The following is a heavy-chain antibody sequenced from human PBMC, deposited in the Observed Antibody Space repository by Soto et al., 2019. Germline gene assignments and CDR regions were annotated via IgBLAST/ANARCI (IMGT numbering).Heavy chain of an antibody. J-gene: IGHJ3*02. D-gene: IGHD3-10*01. Sequence: GGSLRLSCAASGFTFSSYAMSWVRQAPGKGLEWVSAISGSGGSTYYADSVKGRFTISRDNSKNTLYLQMNSLRAEDTAVYYCAKDQDPYYYGSGSPQNAFDIWGQGTMVTVSS. CDR2: ISGSGGST. CDR1: GFTFSSYA. V-gene: IGHV3-23*01. CDR3: AKDQDPYYYGSGSPQNAFDI.